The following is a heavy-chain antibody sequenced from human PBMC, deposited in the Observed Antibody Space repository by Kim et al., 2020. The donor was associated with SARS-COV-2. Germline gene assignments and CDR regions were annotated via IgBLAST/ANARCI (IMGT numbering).Heavy chain of an antibody. CDR3: ARSAVAGTRSPTDSLYYYYYYGMDV. CDR2: INHSGST. D-gene: IGHD6-19*01. CDR1: GGSFSGYY. V-gene: IGHV4-34*01. Sequence: SETLSLTCAVYGGSFSGYYWSRIRQPPGKGLEWIGEINHSGSTNYNPSLKSRVTISVDTSKNQFSLKLSSVTAADTAVYYCARSAVAGTRSPTDSLYYYYYYGMDVWGQGTTVTVSS. J-gene: IGHJ6*02.